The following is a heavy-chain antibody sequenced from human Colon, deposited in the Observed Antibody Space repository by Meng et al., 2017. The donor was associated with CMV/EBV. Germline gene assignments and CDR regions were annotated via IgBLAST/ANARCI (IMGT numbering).Heavy chain of an antibody. Sequence: ASVKVSCKASGYTFTSFNIVWVRQATGQGLEWMGWMSPNAGNTEYAQKFQGRLTMTRSTSTSTAYMELSSLRSEDAAVYYCARVPRAVVAGSSYGMDVWGQGTAVPSP. CDR3: ARVPRAVVAGSSYGMDV. V-gene: IGHV1-8*01. CDR1: GYTFTSFN. D-gene: IGHD6-19*01. CDR2: MSPNAGNT. J-gene: IGHJ6*02.